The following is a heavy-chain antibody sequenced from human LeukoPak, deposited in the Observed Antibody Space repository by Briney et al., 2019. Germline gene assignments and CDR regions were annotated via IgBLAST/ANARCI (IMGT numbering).Heavy chain of an antibody. V-gene: IGHV4-59*08. Sequence: PSETLSLTCSVPGGSIRTYAWSWIRQPPGKGLEWMGYFSYIRSTNYNPYLKSRVTMSVDTSKNQLSLKLASVTAADTAVYYCARVGDGWRAAFDIWGQGTMVTVSS. CDR2: FSYIRST. D-gene: IGHD2-15*01. CDR1: GGSIRTYA. J-gene: IGHJ3*02. CDR3: ARVGDGWRAAFDI.